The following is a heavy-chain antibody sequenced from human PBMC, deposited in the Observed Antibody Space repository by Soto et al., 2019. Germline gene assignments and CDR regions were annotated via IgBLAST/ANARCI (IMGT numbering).Heavy chain of an antibody. CDR1: GFTFSSNA. Sequence: LRLSCAASGFTFSSNAMSWVRQAPGKGLEWVSGISSSGGSTYYADSVKGRFTISRDNSQKMLYLQMNNLRAEDTAVYYCANAQCCRYFDYWGQGTLVTVSS. D-gene: IGHD4-4*01. V-gene: IGHV3-23*01. CDR2: ISSSGGST. CDR3: ANAQCCRYFDY. J-gene: IGHJ4*02.